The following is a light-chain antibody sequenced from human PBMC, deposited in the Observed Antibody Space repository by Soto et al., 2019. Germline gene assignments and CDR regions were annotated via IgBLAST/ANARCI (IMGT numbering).Light chain of an antibody. CDR1: QSVSSN. CDR2: GAS. Sequence: ETVMTQSPATLSVSPGERATLSCRASQSVSSNLAWYQQKPGQAPRLLIYGASTRATGIPARFSGSGSGTEFTLTISNLQSEDFAVYFCQQYHNWPPITFGQGTRLEIK. V-gene: IGKV3-15*01. CDR3: QQYHNWPPIT. J-gene: IGKJ5*01.